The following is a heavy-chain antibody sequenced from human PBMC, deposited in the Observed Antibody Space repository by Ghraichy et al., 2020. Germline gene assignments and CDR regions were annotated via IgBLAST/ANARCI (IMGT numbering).Heavy chain of an antibody. J-gene: IGHJ5*02. CDR2: IGRRGNNI. Sequence: GESLNISCVASGFTFISYSMNWVRQAPGKGLEWVSSIGRRGNNIYYADSLKGRFTISRDNAKNSLYLQMNSLRVEDSGVYYCARDLNVDTGRRIDPWGQGTLVTIAS. CDR1: GFTFISYS. CDR3: ARDLNVDTGRRIDP. V-gene: IGHV3-21*01. D-gene: IGHD5-18*01.